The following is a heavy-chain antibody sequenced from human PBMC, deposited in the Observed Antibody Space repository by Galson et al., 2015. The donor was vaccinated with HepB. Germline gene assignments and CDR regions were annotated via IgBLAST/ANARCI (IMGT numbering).Heavy chain of an antibody. Sequence: CAISGDSVSSNSAAWNWIRQSPSRGLEWLGRAYYRSKWYKDYAVSVKSRITINPDPSKNQVSLQLEYVTPEDTAVYYCAYGVDVWGQGTTVTVSS. V-gene: IGHV6-1*01. CDR2: AYYRSKWYK. CDR1: GDSVSSNSAA. J-gene: IGHJ6*02. CDR3: AYGVDV.